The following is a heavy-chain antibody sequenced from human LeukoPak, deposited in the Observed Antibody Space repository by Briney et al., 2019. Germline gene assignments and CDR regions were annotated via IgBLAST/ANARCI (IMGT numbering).Heavy chain of an antibody. J-gene: IGHJ3*02. CDR2: IYYSGST. CDR1: GVSMSSYF. CDR3: ARIGSMVRGKTYAFDI. D-gene: IGHD3-10*01. V-gene: IGHV4-59*01. Sequence: PSQTLSLTCTVSGVSMSSYFWSWIRQPPGKGLEWIGYIYYSGSTNYNPSLKSRVTISVDTSKNQFSLKLSSVTAADTAVYYCARIGSMVRGKTYAFDIWGQGTMVTVSS.